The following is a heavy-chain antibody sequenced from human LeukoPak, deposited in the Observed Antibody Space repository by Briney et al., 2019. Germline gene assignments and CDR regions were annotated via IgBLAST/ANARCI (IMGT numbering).Heavy chain of an antibody. J-gene: IGHJ3*02. Sequence: ASVKVSCKASGYTFTGYYMHWVRQAPGQGLEWMGWINPNSGGTNYAQKFQGWVTMTRDTSISTAYMELSSLRSEDTAVYYCARDYSDGDGHTLYFDIWGQGTMVTVSS. CDR2: INPNSGGT. V-gene: IGHV1-2*04. CDR1: GYTFTGYY. D-gene: IGHD5-24*01. CDR3: ARDYSDGDGHTLYFDI.